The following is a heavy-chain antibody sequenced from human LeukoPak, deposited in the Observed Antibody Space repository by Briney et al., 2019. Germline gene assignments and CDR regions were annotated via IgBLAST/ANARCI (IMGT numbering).Heavy chain of an antibody. Sequence: GASVQVSCEASGYTFTDYYVHWVRQAPGQGLEWMGRINPNSGGTNYAQKFQGRVTMTRDTSISTVYMELSRLKSDDTAVYYCARWGPLRLPGGYWGQGTLVTVSS. CDR1: GYTFTDYY. D-gene: IGHD3-16*01. CDR2: INPNSGGT. V-gene: IGHV1-2*06. CDR3: ARWGPLRLPGGY. J-gene: IGHJ4*02.